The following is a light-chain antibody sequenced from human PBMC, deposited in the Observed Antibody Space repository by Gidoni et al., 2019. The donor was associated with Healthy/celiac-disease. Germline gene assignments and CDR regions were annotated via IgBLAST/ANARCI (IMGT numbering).Light chain of an antibody. V-gene: IGKV3-11*01. J-gene: IGKJ4*01. CDR3: QQRSNWPPVT. Sequence: EIVLTQSPATLSLSPGERATLSCRASQSVSSYLAWYQQKPGQAPRLLIYDASNRATGIPARFSGSGSETDFTLTISSLEPEDFAVYYCQQRSNWPPVTFGGXTKVEIK. CDR2: DAS. CDR1: QSVSSY.